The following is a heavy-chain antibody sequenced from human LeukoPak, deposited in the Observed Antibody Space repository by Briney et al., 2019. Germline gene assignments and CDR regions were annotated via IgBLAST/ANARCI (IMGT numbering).Heavy chain of an antibody. D-gene: IGHD5-18*01. CDR1: GFTFDNYE. CDR2: ISVSGDTI. V-gene: IGHV3-48*03. CDR3: ARGYTYGYDY. J-gene: IGHJ4*02. Sequence: PGGSLRLSRAASGFTFDNYEMNWVRQAPGKGLEWVSYISVSGDTIYYADSVKGRFTISRDTAKNSLYLQMNSLRAEDTAVYYCARGYTYGYDYWGQGTLVIVSS.